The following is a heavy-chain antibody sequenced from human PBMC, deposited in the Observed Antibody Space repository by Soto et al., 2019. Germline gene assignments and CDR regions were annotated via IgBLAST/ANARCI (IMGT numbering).Heavy chain of an antibody. D-gene: IGHD3-3*01. CDR2: IYYSGSS. J-gene: IGHJ3*02. CDR3: ARHDFYHRTFDI. V-gene: IGHV4-61*01. CDR1: AGSVSTDNYY. Sequence: SETLSLTCSVSAGSVSTDNYYWSWIRQPPGKGLEWIGYIYYSGSSNYNPSVNSRVTLSIDTSKNQFSLKLSSVTAADTAVYYCARHDFYHRTFDIWGQGTLVTVSS.